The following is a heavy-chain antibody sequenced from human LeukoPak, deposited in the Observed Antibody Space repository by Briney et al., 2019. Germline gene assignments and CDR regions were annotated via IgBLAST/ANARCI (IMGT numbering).Heavy chain of an antibody. CDR3: ARGSCSSTSCYTYNWFDP. V-gene: IGHV1-69*05. Sequence: SVKVSFKASVGTFSSYAISWVRQAPGQGLEWMGGIIPIFGTANYAQKFQGRVTITTDESTSTAYMELSSLRSEDTAVYYCARGSCSSTSCYTYNWFDPWGQGTLVTVSS. D-gene: IGHD2-2*02. J-gene: IGHJ5*02. CDR1: VGTFSSYA. CDR2: IIPIFGTA.